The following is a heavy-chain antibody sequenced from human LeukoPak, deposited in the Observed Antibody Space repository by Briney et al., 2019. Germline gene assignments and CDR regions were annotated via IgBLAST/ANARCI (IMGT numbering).Heavy chain of an antibody. D-gene: IGHD5-18*01. J-gene: IGHJ3*02. CDR2: ISHDGSNK. Sequence: RSLSLSCAASGFTFSSYAMHWVRQAPGKGLEWVAAISHDGSNKYSADSVKGRFTISRDNSKNTLYLQMNSLRADDTAVYYCAGLDAAMPDAFDIWGQGTTVTVSS. CDR1: GFTFSSYA. CDR3: AGLDAAMPDAFDI. V-gene: IGHV3-30*04.